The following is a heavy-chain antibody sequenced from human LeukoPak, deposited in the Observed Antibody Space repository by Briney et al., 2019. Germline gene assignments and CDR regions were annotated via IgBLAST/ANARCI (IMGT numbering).Heavy chain of an antibody. CDR3: ARTPGGCSGGSCYSGSFDY. V-gene: IGHV3-33*01. D-gene: IGHD2-15*01. CDR1: GFTFSCYG. CDR2: IWYDGSNK. Sequence: GGSLRLSCAASGFTFSCYGMHWVRQAPGKGLEWVAVIWYDGSNKYYADSVKGRFTISRDNSKNTLYLQMNSLRAEDTAVYYCARTPGGCSGGSCYSGSFDYWGQGTLDTVSS. J-gene: IGHJ4*02.